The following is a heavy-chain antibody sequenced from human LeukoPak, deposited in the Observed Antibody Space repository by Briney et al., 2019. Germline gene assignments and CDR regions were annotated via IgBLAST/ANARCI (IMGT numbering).Heavy chain of an antibody. V-gene: IGHV3-53*01. J-gene: IGHJ4*02. Sequence: GGSLRLSCAASGFTFSSYGMSWVRQAPGKGLEWVSVIYSGGSTYYADSVKGRFTISRDNSKNTLYLQMNSLRAEDTAVYYCAGSLAGFGELNFDYWGQGTLVTVSS. CDR3: AGSLAGFGELNFDY. D-gene: IGHD3-10*01. CDR1: GFTFSSYG. CDR2: IYSGGST.